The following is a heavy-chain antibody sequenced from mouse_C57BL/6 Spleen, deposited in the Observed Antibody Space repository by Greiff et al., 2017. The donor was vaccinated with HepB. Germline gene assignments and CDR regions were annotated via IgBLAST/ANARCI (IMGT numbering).Heavy chain of an antibody. CDR3: ARSPYYYGSSYDYYAMDY. V-gene: IGHV8-12*01. J-gene: IGHJ4*01. CDR1: GFSLSTSGMG. D-gene: IGHD1-1*01. Sequence: QVTLKVSGPGILQSSQTLSLTCSFSGFSLSTSGMGVSWIRQPSGKGLEWLAHIYWDDDKRYNPSLKSRLTISKDTSRNQVFLKITSVDTADTATYYCARSPYYYGSSYDYYAMDYWGQGTSVTVSS. CDR2: IYWDDDK.